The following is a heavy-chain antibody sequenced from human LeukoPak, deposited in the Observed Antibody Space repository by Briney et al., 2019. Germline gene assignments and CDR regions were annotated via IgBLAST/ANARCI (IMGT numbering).Heavy chain of an antibody. D-gene: IGHD6-19*01. CDR3: ARESSDWFSDAFDI. V-gene: IGHV3-23*01. CDR2: ISGRDGST. Sequence: GGSLRLSCAASGFSFSNYAMSWVRQAPGKGLEWVSAISGRDGSTYYAGSVKGRFTISRDNAKNTLYVQINSLRAEDTAVYYCARESSDWFSDAFDIWGQGTVVTVSS. J-gene: IGHJ3*02. CDR1: GFSFSNYA.